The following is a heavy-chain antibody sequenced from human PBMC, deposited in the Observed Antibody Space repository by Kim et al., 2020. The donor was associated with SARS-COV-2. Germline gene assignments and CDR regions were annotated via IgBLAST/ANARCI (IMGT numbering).Heavy chain of an antibody. D-gene: IGHD3-10*01. CDR1: GGSISSGGYY. V-gene: IGHV4-31*03. J-gene: IGHJ5*02. CDR2: IYYSGST. Sequence: TLSLTCTVSGGSISSGGYYWSWIRQHPGKGLEWIGYIYYSGSTYYNPSLKSRVTISVDTSNNQFSLKLSSVTAADTAVYYCARGGYGSGGGWFDPWGQGTLVTVSS. CDR3: ARGGYGSGGGWFDP.